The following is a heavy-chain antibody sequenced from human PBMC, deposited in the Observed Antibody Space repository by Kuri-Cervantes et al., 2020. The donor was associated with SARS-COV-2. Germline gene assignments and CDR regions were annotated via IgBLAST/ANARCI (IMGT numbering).Heavy chain of an antibody. CDR1: GFNFDIYT. CDR3: ARAPYCSSTSCYRRMAYYFDY. Sequence: GESLKISCTVSGFNFDIYTMNWVRQAPGKGLEWVSYIRGDSNVILYADSVRGRFTVSRDNAKRSLYLQMNSLRAEDTAVYYCARAPYCSSTSCYRRMAYYFDYWGQGTLVTVSS. V-gene: IGHV3-48*04. J-gene: IGHJ4*02. CDR2: IRGDSNVI. D-gene: IGHD2-2*02.